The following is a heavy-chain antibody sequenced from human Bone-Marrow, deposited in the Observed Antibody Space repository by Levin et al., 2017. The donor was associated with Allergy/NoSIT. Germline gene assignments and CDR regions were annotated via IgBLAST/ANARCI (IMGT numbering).Heavy chain of an antibody. V-gene: IGHV4-4*02. CDR2: IYHSGST. Sequence: TASETLSLTCTVSGGSMSSAWWSWVRQSPGKGLEWIGEIYHSGSTNYNPSLKSRVTISVDNSKYQFSLKLNSVTAADTAVYYCAKNAAYCMDVWGKGTTVTVSS. J-gene: IGHJ6*03. CDR3: AKNAAYCMDV. CDR1: GGSMSSAW. D-gene: IGHD6-25*01.